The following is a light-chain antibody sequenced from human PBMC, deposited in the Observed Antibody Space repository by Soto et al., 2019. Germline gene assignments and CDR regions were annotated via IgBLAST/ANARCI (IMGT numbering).Light chain of an antibody. V-gene: IGKV1-5*01. CDR1: QSISSW. CDR2: DAS. Sequence: PSTLSSSVGDRVTIPCRASQSISSWLAWYQQKPGKAPKLLIYDASSLESGVPSRFSGSGSGTEFTLTISSLQSEDFAVYYCLHYNDWPRWTFGQGTKVDIK. CDR3: LHYNDWPRWT. J-gene: IGKJ1*01.